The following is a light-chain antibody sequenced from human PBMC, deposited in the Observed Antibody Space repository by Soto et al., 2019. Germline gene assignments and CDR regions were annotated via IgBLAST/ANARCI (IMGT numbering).Light chain of an antibody. CDR1: SSDVGTYNH. V-gene: IGLV2-14*01. CDR2: DVS. J-gene: IGLJ1*01. Sequence: QSALTQPASVSGSPGQSITVSCTGTSSDVGTYNHVSWYQQHPGKAPELMIYDVSNRPSGVSNRFSGSKSGNTASLTISGLQAEDEADYYCSSYTTSTTYVFGTGTKLTVL. CDR3: SSYTTSTTYV.